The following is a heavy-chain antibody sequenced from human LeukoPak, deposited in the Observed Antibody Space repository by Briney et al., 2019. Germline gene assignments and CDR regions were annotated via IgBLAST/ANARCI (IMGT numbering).Heavy chain of an antibody. V-gene: IGHV1-69*04. Sequence: SVKVSCKASGGTFSSYAISWVRQAPGQGLEWMGRIIPILGIANYAQKFQGRVTITADKSTSTAYMELSSLRSEDTAVYYCATGFGELGNAFDIWGQGTMVTVSS. CDR3: ATGFGELGNAFDI. J-gene: IGHJ3*02. D-gene: IGHD3-10*01. CDR2: IIPILGIA. CDR1: GGTFSSYA.